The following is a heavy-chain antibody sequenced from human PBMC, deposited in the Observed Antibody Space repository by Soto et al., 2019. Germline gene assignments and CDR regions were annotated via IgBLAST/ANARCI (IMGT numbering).Heavy chain of an antibody. CDR1: GFIFGTYT. J-gene: IGHJ4*02. Sequence: PGGSLRLSCAASGFIFGTYTMNWVRQAPGKGLEWVSSISNSGTYVTYADTVKGRFTISRDNDKNSLFLQMNSLRAEDTAVYYCATDPATWLEGSRPDYWGQGTLVTVSS. D-gene: IGHD5-12*01. CDR3: ATDPATWLEGSRPDY. V-gene: IGHV3-21*06. CDR2: ISNSGTYV.